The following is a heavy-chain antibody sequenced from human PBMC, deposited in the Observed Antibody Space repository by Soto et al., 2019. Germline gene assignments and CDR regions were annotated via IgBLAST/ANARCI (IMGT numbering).Heavy chain of an antibody. Sequence: PGGSLRLSCAASGFTFSSYGMHWVRQAPGKGLEWVAVIWYDGSNKYYADSVKGRFTISRDNSKNTLYLQMNSLRAEDTAVYYCARYGFGEPNYYGMDVWGQGTTVTVSS. V-gene: IGHV3-33*01. CDR3: ARYGFGEPNYYGMDV. CDR2: IWYDGSNK. D-gene: IGHD3-10*01. CDR1: GFTFSSYG. J-gene: IGHJ6*02.